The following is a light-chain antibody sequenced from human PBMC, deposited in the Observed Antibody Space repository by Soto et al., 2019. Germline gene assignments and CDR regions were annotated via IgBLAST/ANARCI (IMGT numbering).Light chain of an antibody. J-gene: IGKJ4*01. V-gene: IGKV1-6*01. CDR3: LQDYNYPLT. Sequence: AIQMPQSPSSLSASVGDSFTITCRASQGIRNDLGWYQQKPGKAPKLLIYAASSLQSGVPSRFSGSGSGTDFTLTISSLQPEDFATYYCLQDYNYPLTFGGGTKVDIK. CDR1: QGIRND. CDR2: AAS.